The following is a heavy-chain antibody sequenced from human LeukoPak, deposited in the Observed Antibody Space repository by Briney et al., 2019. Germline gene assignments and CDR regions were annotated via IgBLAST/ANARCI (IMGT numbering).Heavy chain of an antibody. CDR3: ALGTINKDFYFGMDV. D-gene: IGHD2-8*01. J-gene: IGHJ6*02. Sequence: GGSLRLSCAASGFTFSDYYMTWLRQAPGKGLEWLSYISNSGDTVFYADSVEGRFTVSRDNAKRSLYLQIESLRDDDTAVYHCALGTINKDFYFGMDVWGQGTTVTVSS. V-gene: IGHV3-11*01. CDR2: ISNSGDTV. CDR1: GFTFSDYY.